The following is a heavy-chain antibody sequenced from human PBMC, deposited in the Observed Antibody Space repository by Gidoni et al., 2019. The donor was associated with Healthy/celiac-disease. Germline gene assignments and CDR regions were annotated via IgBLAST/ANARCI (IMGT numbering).Heavy chain of an antibody. CDR2: INHSGST. CDR1: GRSFSGYY. D-gene: IGHD2-8*02. Sequence: QVQLPQWGAGLLKPSETLSLTCAVYGRSFSGYYWSWIRPPPGKGLEWIGEINHSGSTNYNPSLKSRVTISVDTSKNQFSLKLSSVTAADTAVYYCARGDRAIVLVVYRPPGWFDPWGQGTLVTVSS. V-gene: IGHV4-34*01. CDR3: ARGDRAIVLVVYRPPGWFDP. J-gene: IGHJ5*02.